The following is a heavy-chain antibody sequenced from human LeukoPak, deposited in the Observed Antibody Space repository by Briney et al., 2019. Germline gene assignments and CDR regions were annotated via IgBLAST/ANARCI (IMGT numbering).Heavy chain of an antibody. J-gene: IGHJ3*02. CDR1: GFTFSSYE. D-gene: IGHD3-10*01. CDR3: AKSRLFGSGRSDAFDI. V-gene: IGHV3-23*01. Sequence: PGGSLRLSCAASGFTFSSYEMNWVRQAPGKGLEWVSAISGSGGSTYYADSVKGRFTISRDNSKNTLYLQMNSLRAEDTAVYYCAKSRLFGSGRSDAFDIWGQGTMVTVSS. CDR2: ISGSGGST.